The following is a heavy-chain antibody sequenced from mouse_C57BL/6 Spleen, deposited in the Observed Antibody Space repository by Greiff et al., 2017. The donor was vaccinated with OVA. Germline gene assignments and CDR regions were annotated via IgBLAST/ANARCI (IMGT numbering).Heavy chain of an antibody. CDR1: GYTFTSYW. D-gene: IGHD3-2*02. CDR2: IDPSDSYT. J-gene: IGHJ2*01. V-gene: IGHV1-59*01. Sequence: QVQLKQPGAELVRPGTSVKLSCKASGYTFTSYWMHWVKQRPGQGLEWIGVIDPSDSYTNYNQKFKGKATLTVDTSSSTAYMQLSSLTSEDSAVYYCARDSSGYGYWGQGTTLTVSS. CDR3: ARDSSGYGY.